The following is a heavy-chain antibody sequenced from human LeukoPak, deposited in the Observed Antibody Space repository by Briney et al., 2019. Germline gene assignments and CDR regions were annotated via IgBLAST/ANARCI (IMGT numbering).Heavy chain of an antibody. CDR1: GGSISSGGYY. V-gene: IGHV4-31*03. CDR2: IYYSGST. J-gene: IGHJ5*02. Sequence: SETLSLTCTVSGGSISSGGYYWSWIRQHPGKGLEWIGYIYYSGSTYYNPSLKSRVTISVDTSKNQFSLKLSSVTAADTAVYYCARAMVRGVPFDPWGQGTLVTISS. CDR3: ARAMVRGVPFDP. D-gene: IGHD3-10*01.